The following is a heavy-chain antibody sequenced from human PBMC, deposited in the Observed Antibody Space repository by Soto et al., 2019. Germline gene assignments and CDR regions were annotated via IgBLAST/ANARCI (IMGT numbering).Heavy chain of an antibody. V-gene: IGHV3-30-3*01. Sequence: QVQLVESGGGVVQPGRSLRLSCAASGFTFSSYAMHWVRQAPGKGLEWVAVISYDGSNKYYADSVKGRFTISRDNSKNTLYLQMNSLRAEDTAVYYCARDARSEDAFDIWGQGTMVPVSS. CDR1: GFTFSSYA. CDR2: ISYDGSNK. CDR3: ARDARSEDAFDI. J-gene: IGHJ3*02. D-gene: IGHD1-26*01.